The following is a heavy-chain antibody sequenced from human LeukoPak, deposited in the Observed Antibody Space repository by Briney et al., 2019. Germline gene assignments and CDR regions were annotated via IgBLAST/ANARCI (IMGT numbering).Heavy chain of an antibody. CDR3: AGWRCSSTSCYENDAFDS. CDR2: INHSGST. J-gene: IGHJ3*02. Sequence: SETLSLTSAVYGGSFSGYYWSWIRPPPGKGLEWIGEINHSGSTNYNPSLKRRVNISVDTSKNQFSLKLSSVTAADTAVYYCAGWRCSSTSCYENDAFDSWGQGTMVTVSS. D-gene: IGHD2-2*01. CDR1: GGSFSGYY. V-gene: IGHV4-34*01.